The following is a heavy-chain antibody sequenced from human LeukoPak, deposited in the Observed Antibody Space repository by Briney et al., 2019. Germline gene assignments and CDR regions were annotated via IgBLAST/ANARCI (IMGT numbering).Heavy chain of an antibody. Sequence: ASVKVSCKVSGYTLTELSMHWVRQAPGKGLEWMGGFDPEDGETIYAQKFQGRVTMTEDTSTDTAYMELSSLRSEDTAVYYCATQRHYDFWSRIYMDVWGKGTTVTVSS. V-gene: IGHV1-24*01. CDR2: FDPEDGET. CDR3: ATQRHYDFWSRIYMDV. J-gene: IGHJ6*03. CDR1: GYTLTELS. D-gene: IGHD3-3*01.